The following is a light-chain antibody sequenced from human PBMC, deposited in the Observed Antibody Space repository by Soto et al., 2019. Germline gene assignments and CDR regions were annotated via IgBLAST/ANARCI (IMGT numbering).Light chain of an antibody. Sequence: QSVLTQPPSVSGAPGERVTISCTGSSSDIGAGYRVRWYQQVPGTAPKLLIYDNINRPSGVPDRFSGSKSGTSASLAITGLQPEDEGDYYCQSYDSTLSARYVFGTGTKLTVL. V-gene: IGLV1-40*01. CDR2: DNI. CDR1: SSDIGAGYR. CDR3: QSYDSTLSARYV. J-gene: IGLJ1*01.